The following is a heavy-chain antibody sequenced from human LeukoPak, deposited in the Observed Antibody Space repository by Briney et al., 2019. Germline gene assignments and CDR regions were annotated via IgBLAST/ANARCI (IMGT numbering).Heavy chain of an antibody. CDR1: GYTFTGYY. D-gene: IGHD4-17*01. CDR2: LNPNSGGT. CDR3: APTTVNDFYY. Sequence: ASVKVSCKASGYTFTGYYMHWVRQAPGQGREWMGRLNPNSGGTNYAQKFQGRVTMTRDTSISTAYMELSRLRSDDTAVYYCAPTTVNDFYYWGQGTLVTVSS. J-gene: IGHJ4*02. V-gene: IGHV1-2*06.